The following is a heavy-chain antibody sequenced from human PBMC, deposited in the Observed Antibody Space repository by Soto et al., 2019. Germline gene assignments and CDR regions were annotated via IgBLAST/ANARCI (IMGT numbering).Heavy chain of an antibody. CDR3: ARANSYGPTASDY. J-gene: IGHJ4*02. V-gene: IGHV4-30-4*01. CDR1: GGSISSGDYY. CDR2: IYYSGST. Sequence: QVQLRESGPGLVKPSQTLSLTCTVSGGSISSGDYYWSWIRQPPGKGLEWIGYIYYSGSTYYNPSLKRRVTISVDTSKNQFSLKLSSVTAADTAVYYCARANSYGPTASDYWGQGTLVTVSS. D-gene: IGHD5-18*01.